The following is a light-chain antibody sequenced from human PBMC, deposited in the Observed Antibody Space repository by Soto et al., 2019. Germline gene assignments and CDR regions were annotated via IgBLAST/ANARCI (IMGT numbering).Light chain of an antibody. Sequence: EIVLTQSPGTLSLSPGERATISCRASQSVSSSYLAWYQQKPGQAPRLLIYDASRRATGIPDRFSGSGSGTDFTLTISRLEPEEFAVYYCQQYGSSLYTFGQGTKLEIK. CDR1: QSVSSSY. J-gene: IGKJ2*01. V-gene: IGKV3-20*01. CDR2: DAS. CDR3: QQYGSSLYT.